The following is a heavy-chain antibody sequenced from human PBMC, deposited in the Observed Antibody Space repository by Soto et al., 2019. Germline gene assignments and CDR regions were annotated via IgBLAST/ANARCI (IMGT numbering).Heavy chain of an antibody. CDR1: DFSFTHHA. CDR3: AKQMGTWVDTAIDL. V-gene: IGHV3-23*01. J-gene: IGHJ5*02. CDR2: LSHDGGNI. Sequence: GGSLRLSCVAPDFSFTHHAMTWVRLPPGKGLQWVAALSHDGGNIYYRDSVRGRFTISRDNSKNTLYLQMHSLKAEDTAVYFCAKQMGTWVDTAIDLWGQGTQVTVS. D-gene: IGHD2-21*02.